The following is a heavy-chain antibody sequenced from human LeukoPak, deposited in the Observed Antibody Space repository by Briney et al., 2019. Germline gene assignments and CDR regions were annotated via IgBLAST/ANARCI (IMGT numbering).Heavy chain of an antibody. V-gene: IGHV1-18*01. CDR3: ARAGYCGDGGCRGGSAFDV. D-gene: IGHD2-15*01. CDR1: GYTFSNYD. J-gene: IGHJ3*01. Sequence: ASVKVSCKTSGYTFSNYDIYWVRQAPGQGLECMGWISGYKGDTKYAQILQGRFTVTADTSTSTVYVEMRSLTYDDTAIYYCARAGYCGDGGCRGGSAFDVWGQGTMVAVSS. CDR2: ISGYKGDT.